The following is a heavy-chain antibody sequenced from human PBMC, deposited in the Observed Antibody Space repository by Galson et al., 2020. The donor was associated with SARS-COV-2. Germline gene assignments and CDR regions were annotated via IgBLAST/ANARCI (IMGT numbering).Heavy chain of an antibody. CDR2: INSDGSRA. V-gene: IGHV3-74*01. J-gene: IGHJ6*02. CDR3: ARESLSWGSGSNYAMDV. Sequence: GESLKISCAASGFTFSSHWMHWVRQAPGKGLVWVSRINSDGSRASYADSVNGRFTISRDNAKNTLYLQMNSLRVEDTAVYHCARESLSWGSGSNYAMDVWGQGTTVTVSS. D-gene: IGHD3-10*01. CDR1: GFTFSSHW.